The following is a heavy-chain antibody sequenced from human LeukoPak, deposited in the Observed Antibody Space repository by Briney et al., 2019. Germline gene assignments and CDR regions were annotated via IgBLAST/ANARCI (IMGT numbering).Heavy chain of an antibody. CDR2: IDPSDSYT. Sequence: PGESLKISCKGSGYSFTNYWIGWVRQMPGKGLEWMGRIDPSDSYTNYSPSFQGHVTISADKSISTAYLQWSSLKASDTAMYYCARLHLYYYDSSGYCNWFDPWGQGTLVTVSS. J-gene: IGHJ5*02. V-gene: IGHV5-10-1*01. D-gene: IGHD3-22*01. CDR1: GYSFTNYW. CDR3: ARLHLYYYDSSGYCNWFDP.